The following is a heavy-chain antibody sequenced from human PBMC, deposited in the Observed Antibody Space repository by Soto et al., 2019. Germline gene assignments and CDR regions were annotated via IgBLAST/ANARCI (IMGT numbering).Heavy chain of an antibody. CDR2: IYYSGST. D-gene: IGHD5-12*01. CDR3: ARWLGYGPHFDY. J-gene: IGHJ4*02. CDR1: GGSISSGDYY. V-gene: IGHV4-30-4*01. Sequence: QVQLQESGPGLVKPSQTLSLTCTVSGGSISSGDYYWSWIRQPPGEGLEWIGYIYYSGSTYYNPSLESRVTISVDTSKNQFSLKLSSVTAADTAVYYCARWLGYGPHFDYWGQGTLVTVSS.